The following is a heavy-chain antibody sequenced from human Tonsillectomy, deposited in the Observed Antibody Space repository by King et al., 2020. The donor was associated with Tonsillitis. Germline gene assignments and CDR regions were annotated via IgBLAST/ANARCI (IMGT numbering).Heavy chain of an antibody. Sequence: VQLVESGGGVVQPGRSLRLSCAASGFTFSNYAMHWVRQAPGKGLEWVAVISYDGSNKYDADSVKGRFTISRDNSKNTLYLQMNSLRPEDTAVYYCARDSADDYGWGSYRYFDYWGQGNLVTVSS. D-gene: IGHD3-16*02. CDR1: GFTFSNYA. J-gene: IGHJ4*02. CDR2: ISYDGSNK. V-gene: IGHV3-30*04. CDR3: ARDSADDYGWGSYRYFDY.